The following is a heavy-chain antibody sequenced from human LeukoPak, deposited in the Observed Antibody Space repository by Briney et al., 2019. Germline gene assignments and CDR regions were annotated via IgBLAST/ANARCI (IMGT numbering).Heavy chain of an antibody. D-gene: IGHD2-2*02. Sequence: GGSLRLSCAASGFTFSSYAMSWVRQAPGKGLEWVSAISGSGGSTYYADSVKGRFTISRDNSKNTLYLQMNSLRAEDTAVYYCARDGLIVVVPAAIPVWFDPWGQGTLVTVSS. J-gene: IGHJ5*02. V-gene: IGHV3-23*01. CDR3: ARDGLIVVVPAAIPVWFDP. CDR1: GFTFSSYA. CDR2: ISGSGGST.